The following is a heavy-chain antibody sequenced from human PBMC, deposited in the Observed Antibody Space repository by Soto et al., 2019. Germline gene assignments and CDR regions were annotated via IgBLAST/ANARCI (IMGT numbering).Heavy chain of an antibody. Sequence: EVQLVESGGGLVQPGGSLRLSCAASGFTFSSYWMSWVRQAPGKGLEWVANIKQDGSEKYYVDSVKGRFTISRDNAKNSLYLQMNSRRAEDTAVYYCARVLGYCSSTSCYTIGWAFDYWGQGTLVTVSS. J-gene: IGHJ4*02. D-gene: IGHD2-2*02. V-gene: IGHV3-7*03. CDR3: ARVLGYCSSTSCYTIGWAFDY. CDR1: GFTFSSYW. CDR2: IKQDGSEK.